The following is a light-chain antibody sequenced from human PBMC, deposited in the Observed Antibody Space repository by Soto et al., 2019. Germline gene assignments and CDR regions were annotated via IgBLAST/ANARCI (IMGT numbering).Light chain of an antibody. Sequence: QSVLTQPPSVSGAPGQRVSISCTGSTSNIGAPYDVHWYQHLPGTAPKLLIYGDNNRPSGVPDRFSGSKSGTSASLAITRLQAEDEADYYCQSYDSSRHNYVFGTGTQLTVL. J-gene: IGLJ1*01. CDR1: TSNIGAPYD. V-gene: IGLV1-40*01. CDR2: GDN. CDR3: QSYDSSRHNYV.